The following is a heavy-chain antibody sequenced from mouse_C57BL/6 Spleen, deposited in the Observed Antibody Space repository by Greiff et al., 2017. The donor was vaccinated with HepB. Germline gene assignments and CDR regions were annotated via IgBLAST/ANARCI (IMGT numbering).Heavy chain of an antibody. CDR2: IDPETGGT. J-gene: IGHJ4*01. CDR1: GYTFTDYE. V-gene: IGHV1-15*01. CDR3: TRYYYGNAMDY. D-gene: IGHD1-1*02. Sequence: VQGVESGAELVRPGASVTLSCKASGYTFTDYEMHWVKQTPVHGLEWIGAIDPETGGTAYNQKFKGKAILTADKSSSTAYMKLRSLTSEDSAVYYCTRYYYGNAMDYWGQGTSVTVSS.